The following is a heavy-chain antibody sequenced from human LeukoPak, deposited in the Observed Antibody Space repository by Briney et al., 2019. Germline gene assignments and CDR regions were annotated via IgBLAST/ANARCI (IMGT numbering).Heavy chain of an antibody. CDR3: ARCGGGNPRWFDP. CDR1: GFTFSGYS. D-gene: IGHD4-23*01. Sequence: GGSLRLSCAASGFTFSGYSMNWVRQAPGKGLEWVSSITSSSSYIYYSDSVKGRFTISRDNARNSMYLQMNSLRAEDTAVYYCARCGGGNPRWFDPWGQGTLVTVSS. V-gene: IGHV3-21*01. CDR2: ITSSSSYI. J-gene: IGHJ5*02.